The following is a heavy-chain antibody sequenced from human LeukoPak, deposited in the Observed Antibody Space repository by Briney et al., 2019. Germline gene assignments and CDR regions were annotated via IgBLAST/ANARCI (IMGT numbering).Heavy chain of an antibody. Sequence: SETLSPTCTVSGGSISSGDYYWSWIRQPPGKGLEWIGYIYYSGSTYYNPSLKSRVTISVDTSKNQFSLKLSSVTAADTAVYYCARGGLRSKTDYWGQGTLVTVSS. D-gene: IGHD4-17*01. CDR3: ARGGLRSKTDY. CDR1: GGSISSGDYY. J-gene: IGHJ4*02. V-gene: IGHV4-30-4*01. CDR2: IYYSGST.